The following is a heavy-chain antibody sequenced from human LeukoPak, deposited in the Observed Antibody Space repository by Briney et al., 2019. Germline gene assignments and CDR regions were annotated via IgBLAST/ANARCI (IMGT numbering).Heavy chain of an antibody. D-gene: IGHD3-3*01. V-gene: IGHV4-39*07. CDR1: GGSISSSSYY. CDR3: VRDRDFWSGFDF. CDR2: ISHDGST. Sequence: SETLSLTCTVSGGSISSSSYYWGWIRQPPGKGLEWIGYISHDGSTYYNPSLKSRLTISRDKSKKQFYLRLSSVTAADTAVYYCVRDRDFWSGFDFWGQGTLVTVSS. J-gene: IGHJ4*02.